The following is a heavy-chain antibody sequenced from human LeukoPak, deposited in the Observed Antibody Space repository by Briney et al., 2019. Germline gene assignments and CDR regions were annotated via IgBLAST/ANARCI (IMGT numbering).Heavy chain of an antibody. Sequence: ASVKVSCKASGGTFNSYAISWVRQAPGQGLEWMGGIIPFFGTAIYAQKFQDRVTITADDSTSTAYMELTRLTSDDSATYYCARGALYYYDSSGFGNWFDSWGQGTLVTVSS. V-gene: IGHV1-69*13. CDR3: ARGALYYYDSSGFGNWFDS. CDR1: GGTFNSYA. CDR2: IIPFFGTA. J-gene: IGHJ5*01. D-gene: IGHD3-22*01.